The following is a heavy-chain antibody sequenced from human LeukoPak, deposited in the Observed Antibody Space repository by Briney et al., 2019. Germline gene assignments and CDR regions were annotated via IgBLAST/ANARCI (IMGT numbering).Heavy chain of an antibody. CDR2: TYYRSKWYN. D-gene: IGHD3-22*01. Sequence: SQTLSLTCAISGDSVSSNSAAWNWIRQSPSRGLEWLGRTYYRSKWYNDYAVSVKSRITINPDTSKNQFSLQLNSVTPEDTAVYYCARDYLALRSSGYLVKEDAFDIWGQGTMVTVSS. CDR1: GDSVSSNSAA. CDR3: ARDYLALRSSGYLVKEDAFDI. J-gene: IGHJ3*02. V-gene: IGHV6-1*01.